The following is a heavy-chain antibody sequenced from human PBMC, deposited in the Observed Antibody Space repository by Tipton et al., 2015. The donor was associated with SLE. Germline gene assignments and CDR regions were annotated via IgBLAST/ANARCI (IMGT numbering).Heavy chain of an antibody. Sequence: TLSLTCTVSGGSISSSSYYWGWIRQPPGEGLEWIGSIYYSGSTYYNPSLKSRVPISVDTSKNQFSLKLSSVTAADTAVYYCASQGAAYGSYYFDYWGQGTLVTVSS. CDR3: ASQGAAYGSYYFDY. D-gene: IGHD3-10*01. CDR1: GGSISSSSYY. CDR2: IYYSGST. V-gene: IGHV4-39*01. J-gene: IGHJ4*02.